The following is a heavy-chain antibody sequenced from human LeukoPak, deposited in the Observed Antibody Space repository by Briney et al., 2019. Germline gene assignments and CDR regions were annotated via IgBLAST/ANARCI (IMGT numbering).Heavy chain of an antibody. CDR1: GFTVSSNC. V-gene: IGHV3-53*04. CDR2: IYSGGST. J-gene: IGHJ6*02. CDR3: ARDSPYASYYYGMDV. Sequence: PGGSLRLSCAASGFTVSSNCMSWVRQAPGKGLEWVSVIYSGGSTYYADSVKGRFTISRHNSKNTLYLQMNSLRAEDTAVYYCARDSPYASYYYGMDVWGQGTTVTVSS.